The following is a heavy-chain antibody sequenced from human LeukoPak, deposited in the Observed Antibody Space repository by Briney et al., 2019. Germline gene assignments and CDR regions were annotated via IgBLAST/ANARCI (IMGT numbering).Heavy chain of an antibody. Sequence: GGSLRLSCAASGFTFSTYAMTWVRQAPGKGLEWVSLISRGGDVTYYADSVKGRFTISRDSSKNTLYLQMHSLRAEDTAVYYCAARPGEVAVPYDYWGQGTLVSVSS. CDR2: ISRGGDVT. J-gene: IGHJ4*02. CDR1: GFTFSTYA. CDR3: AARPGEVAVPYDY. D-gene: IGHD2-15*01. V-gene: IGHV3-23*01.